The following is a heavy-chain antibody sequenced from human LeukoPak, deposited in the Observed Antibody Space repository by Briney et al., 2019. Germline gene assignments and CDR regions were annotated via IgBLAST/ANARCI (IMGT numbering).Heavy chain of an antibody. CDR2: INPNSGGT. V-gene: IGHV1-2*02. CDR1: GYTFSTSG. Sequence: ASVKVSCKGSGYTFSTSGITWVRQAPRQGLEWMGWINPNSGGTNYAQKFQGRVTMTRDTSISTAYMELSRLRSDDTAVYYCARDHIVVPFDYWGQGTLVTVSP. CDR3: ARDHIVVPFDY. J-gene: IGHJ4*02. D-gene: IGHD6-6*01.